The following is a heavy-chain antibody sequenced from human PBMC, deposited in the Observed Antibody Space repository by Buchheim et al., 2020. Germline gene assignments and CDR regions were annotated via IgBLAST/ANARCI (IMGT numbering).Heavy chain of an antibody. CDR3: ARDVGSLTRYFDWLLGGIDY. Sequence: QVQLVQSGAEVKKPGAPVKVSCKASGYTFTSYYMHWVRQAPGQGLEWMGIINPSGGSTSYAQKFQGRVTMTRDTSTSTVYMELSSLRSEDTAVYYCARDVGSLTRYFDWLLGGIDYWGQGTL. CDR1: GYTFTSYY. J-gene: IGHJ4*02. D-gene: IGHD3-9*01. V-gene: IGHV1-46*01. CDR2: INPSGGST.